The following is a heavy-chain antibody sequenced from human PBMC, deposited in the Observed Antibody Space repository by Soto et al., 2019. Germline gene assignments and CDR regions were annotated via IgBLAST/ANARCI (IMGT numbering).Heavy chain of an antibody. CDR1: GFAFSGYA. Sequence: GGSLRLSCAASGFAFSGYAISWGRQAPGKGLEWVSAISGSGGSTYYAESGKGGFTISRDKSKNTLYLQMNSLTAADTAVYYCAQHLLITMVRDDAFDIWGPGTMVTVSS. D-gene: IGHD3-10*01. J-gene: IGHJ3*02. CDR3: AQHLLITMVRDDAFDI. CDR2: ISGSGGST. V-gene: IGHV3-23*01.